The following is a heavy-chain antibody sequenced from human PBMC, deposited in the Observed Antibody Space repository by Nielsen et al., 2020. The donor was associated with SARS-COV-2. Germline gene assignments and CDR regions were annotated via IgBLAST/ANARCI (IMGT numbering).Heavy chain of an antibody. D-gene: IGHD5-18*01. J-gene: IGHJ3*02. CDR2: IWYDGSNK. CDR3: ANLGGIQHDAFDI. V-gene: IGHV3-33*06. CDR1: GFTFSSYG. Sequence: GESLKISCAASGFTFSSYGMHWVRQAPGKGLEWVAVIWYDGSNKYYADSVKGRFTISRDNSKNTLYLQMNSLRAEDTAVYYCANLGGIQHDAFDIWGQGTMVTVSS.